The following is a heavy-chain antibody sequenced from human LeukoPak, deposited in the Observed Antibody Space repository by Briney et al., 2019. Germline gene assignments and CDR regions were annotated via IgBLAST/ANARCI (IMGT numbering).Heavy chain of an antibody. CDR2: ISSNGGNT. D-gene: IGHD6-13*01. Sequence: GGSLRLSCAASGFTFSSYAMSWVRQAPGKGLEWVSAISSNGGNTYYADSVKGRFTISRDNSKNTLYVQMNSLRAEDTAVYYCAKEQRLYSSSPLDYWGQGTLVTVSS. V-gene: IGHV3-23*01. CDR1: GFTFSSYA. J-gene: IGHJ4*02. CDR3: AKEQRLYSSSPLDY.